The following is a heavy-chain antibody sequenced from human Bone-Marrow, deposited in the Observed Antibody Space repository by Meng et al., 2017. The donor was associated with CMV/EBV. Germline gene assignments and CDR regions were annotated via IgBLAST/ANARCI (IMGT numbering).Heavy chain of an antibody. Sequence: ASVKVSCKASGYTFTSYGISWVRQAPGQGLEWMGWISAYNGNTSYAQKLQGRVTMTTDTSTSTAYMELRSLRSDDTAVYYCARVLSGRKGNYYYYGMDVWGQGTTVTVSS. V-gene: IGHV1-18*01. D-gene: IGHD2-15*01. CDR3: ARVLSGRKGNYYYYGMDV. CDR2: ISAYNGNT. J-gene: IGHJ6*01. CDR1: GYTFTSYG.